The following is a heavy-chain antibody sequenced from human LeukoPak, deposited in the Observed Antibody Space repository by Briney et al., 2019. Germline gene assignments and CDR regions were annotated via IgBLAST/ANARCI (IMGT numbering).Heavy chain of an antibody. Sequence: PSETLSLTCAVSGGSIASDGYSWNWIRQPPGKGLEWIRCIHHSGSSYYNPSLKSRITISVDRSKSLFSLKLSSVTAADTAVYYCANGGNRDDAFDIWGQGTMVTVSS. V-gene: IGHV4-30-2*01. D-gene: IGHD4-23*01. CDR3: ANGGNRDDAFDI. CDR2: IHHSGSS. CDR1: GGSIASDGYS. J-gene: IGHJ3*02.